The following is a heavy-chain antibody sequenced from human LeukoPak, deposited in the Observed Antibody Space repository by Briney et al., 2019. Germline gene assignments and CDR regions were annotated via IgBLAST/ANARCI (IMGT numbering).Heavy chain of an antibody. D-gene: IGHD6-13*01. CDR3: FAVYQAHSSSWVVDY. CDR1: GDSVSSNSAA. CDR2: TYYRSKWYN. J-gene: IGHJ4*02. V-gene: IGHV6-1*01. Sequence: SQTLSLTCAISGDSVSSNSAAWNWIRQSPSRGLEWLGRTYYRSKWYNDYAVSVKSRITINPDTSKNQFSLQLNSVTPEDTAVYYCFAVYQAHSSSWVVDYWGQGTLVTVSS.